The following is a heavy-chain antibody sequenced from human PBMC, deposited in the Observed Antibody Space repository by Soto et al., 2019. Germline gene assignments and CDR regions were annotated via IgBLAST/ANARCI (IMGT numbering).Heavy chain of an antibody. CDR1: GGTFSSYA. CDR3: ARRYGTNGTGPSGYYYYSLGMDV. Sequence: SVKVSWKTAGGTFSSYAISWVRQAPGQGLEWMGGIIPIFGTANYAQKFQGRVTITADESTSTAYMELSSLRSEDTAVYYCARRYGTNGTGPSGYYYYSLGMDVWGHGTTV. V-gene: IGHV1-69*13. CDR2: IIPIFGTA. D-gene: IGHD2-8*01. J-gene: IGHJ6*02.